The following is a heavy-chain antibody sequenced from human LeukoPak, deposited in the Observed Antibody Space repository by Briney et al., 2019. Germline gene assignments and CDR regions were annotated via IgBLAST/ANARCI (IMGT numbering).Heavy chain of an antibody. V-gene: IGHV4-59*01. CDR1: GGSISSYY. Sequence: SETLSLTCTVSGGSISSYYWSWIRQPPGKGLEWIGYIYYSGSTNCNPSLKSRVTISVDTSKNQFSLKLSSVTGADTAVYYCARLSSGWWEYYFDYWGQGTLVTVSS. CDR3: ARLSSGWWEYYFDY. CDR2: IYYSGST. D-gene: IGHD6-19*01. J-gene: IGHJ4*02.